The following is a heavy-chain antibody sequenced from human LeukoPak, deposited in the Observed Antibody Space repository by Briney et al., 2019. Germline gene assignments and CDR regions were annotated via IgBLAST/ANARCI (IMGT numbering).Heavy chain of an antibody. CDR3: ARAWEAVAGNYGVIDY. Sequence: ASVKVSCKASGYTFTRYYMHWVRQAPGQGLEWMGIINPSGGSTTYAQKFQGRVTMTRDMSTSTVYMELSSLRSEDTALYYCARAWEAVAGNYGVIDYWGQGTLVTVYS. CDR1: GYTFTRYY. D-gene: IGHD4-17*01. J-gene: IGHJ4*02. V-gene: IGHV1-46*01. CDR2: INPSGGST.